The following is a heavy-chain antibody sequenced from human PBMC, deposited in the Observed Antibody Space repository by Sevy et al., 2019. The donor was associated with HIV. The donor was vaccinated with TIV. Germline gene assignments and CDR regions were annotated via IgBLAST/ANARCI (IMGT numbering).Heavy chain of an antibody. CDR2: ISSSSSTI. J-gene: IGHJ3*02. V-gene: IGHV3-48*01. CDR1: GFTFSSYR. D-gene: IGHD3-22*01. CDR3: ARDDYYDSSGYYYGSAFDI. Sequence: GGSLRLSCAASGFTFSSYRMNWVRQAPGKGLEWVSYISSSSSTIYYADSVKGRFTISRDNAKNSLYLQMNSLRAEDTAVYYCARDDYYDSSGYYYGSAFDIWGQGTMVTVSS.